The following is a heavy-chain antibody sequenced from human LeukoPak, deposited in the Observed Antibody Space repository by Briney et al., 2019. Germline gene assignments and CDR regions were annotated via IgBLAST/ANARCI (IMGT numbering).Heavy chain of an antibody. V-gene: IGHV3-11*04. J-gene: IGHJ5*02. Sequence: GGSLRLSCAASGFTFSDYYMSWIRQAPGKGLEWVSYISSSGSTIYYADSVKGRFTISRDNAKNSLYVQMNSLRAEDTAVYYCAREATHGWFDPWGQGTLVTVSS. CDR1: GFTFSDYY. CDR2: ISSSGSTI. CDR3: AREATHGWFDP.